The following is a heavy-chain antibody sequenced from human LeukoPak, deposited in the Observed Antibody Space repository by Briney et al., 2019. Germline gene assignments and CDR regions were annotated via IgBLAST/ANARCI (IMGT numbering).Heavy chain of an antibody. CDR1: GYTFTSYY. Sequence: APVKVSCKASGYTFTSYYMHWVRQAPGQGLEWMGIINPSGGSTSYAQKFQGRVTTTRDTSTSTVYMELSSLRSEDTAVYYCAKDSPDYYDSSGYASDYWGQGTLVTVSS. V-gene: IGHV1-46*01. D-gene: IGHD3-22*01. J-gene: IGHJ4*02. CDR2: INPSGGST. CDR3: AKDSPDYYDSSGYASDY.